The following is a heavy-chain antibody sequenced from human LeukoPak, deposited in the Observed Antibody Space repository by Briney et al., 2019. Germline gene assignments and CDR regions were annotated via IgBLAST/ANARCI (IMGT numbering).Heavy chain of an antibody. D-gene: IGHD2-15*01. V-gene: IGHV4-59*08. CDR1: GGSISSCY. CDR2: IYYSGST. Sequence: SETLSLTCTVSGGSISSCYWSWIRQPPGKGLEWIGYIYYSGSTNYNPSLKSRVTISVDTSKNQFSLKLSSVTAADTAVYYCARLGYCSGGSCYFFDYWGQGTLVTVSS. CDR3: ARLGYCSGGSCYFFDY. J-gene: IGHJ4*02.